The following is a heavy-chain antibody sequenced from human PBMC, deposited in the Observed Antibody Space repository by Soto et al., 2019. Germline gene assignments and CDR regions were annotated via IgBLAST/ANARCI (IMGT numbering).Heavy chain of an antibody. CDR2: ISAYNGNT. J-gene: IGHJ4*02. D-gene: IGHD5-18*01. CDR3: AKVDTAMVTPLYFDY. V-gene: IGHV1-18*04. CDR1: GYTFTSYG. Sequence: ASVKVSCKASGYTFTSYGISWVRQAPGQGLEWMGWISAYNGNTNYAQKLQGRVTMTTDTSTSTAYMELRSLRSDDTAVYYCAKVDTAMVTPLYFDYWGQGTLVTV.